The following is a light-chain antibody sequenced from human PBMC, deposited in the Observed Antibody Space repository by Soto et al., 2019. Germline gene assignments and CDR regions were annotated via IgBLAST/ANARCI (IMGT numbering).Light chain of an antibody. CDR1: QSLLHSNGYNY. V-gene: IGKV2-28*01. CDR2: LGS. Sequence: DIVMTQSPLSLLVTPGEPASISCRSSQSLLHSNGYNYLDWYLQKPGQSPQLLIYLGSNRASGVPDRFSGSASGTDFTLKISRVEAEDVGVYYCMQALQTWTFGQGTKVEI. J-gene: IGKJ1*01. CDR3: MQALQTWT.